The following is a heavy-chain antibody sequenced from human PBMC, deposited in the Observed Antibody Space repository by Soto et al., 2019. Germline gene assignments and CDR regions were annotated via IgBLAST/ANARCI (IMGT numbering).Heavy chain of an antibody. CDR2: INSDGSNT. CDR1: GLTFSSSW. J-gene: IGHJ3*02. D-gene: IGHD4-17*01. CDR3: ARCDYDNNCNAFDI. Sequence: EVQLVVSGGGLTQPGGSLRLSCAASGLTFSSSWMHWVRQAPGKGLVWVSRINSDGSNTNYSDSVKGRFTISRDNSKNTPYLQINILRAEDTVVYYCARCDYDNNCNAFDIWGQGTMVTVSS. V-gene: IGHV3-74*01.